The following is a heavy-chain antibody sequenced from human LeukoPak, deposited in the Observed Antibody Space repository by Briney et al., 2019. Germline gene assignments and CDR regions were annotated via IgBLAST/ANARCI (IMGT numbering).Heavy chain of an antibody. CDR2: IYSGGST. J-gene: IGHJ4*02. CDR3: ARGSSGWSLDY. D-gene: IGHD6-19*01. V-gene: IGHV3-66*01. CDR1: GFTVSSNY. Sequence: GGSLRLSCTASGFTVSSNYMSWVRQAPGEGLEWVSVIYSGGSTYYADSVKGRFTISRDNAKNSLYLQMNSLRAEDTVVYYCARGSSGWSLDYWGQGTLVTVSS.